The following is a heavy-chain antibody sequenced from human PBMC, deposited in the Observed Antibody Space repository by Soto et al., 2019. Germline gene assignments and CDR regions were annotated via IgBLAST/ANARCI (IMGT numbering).Heavy chain of an antibody. CDR3: ATEGGVYPSLGNFGH. CDR1: GFRFSSYG. Sequence: HPGGSLRLSCATSGFRFSSYGMHWVRQAPDKGLEWVAVIWYDGSNKYYTDSVKGRFTISKDNSKNTLYLQMNSLRAEDTAIYYCATEGGVYPSLGNFGHWGQGTLVTVSS. J-gene: IGHJ4*02. V-gene: IGHV3-33*01. CDR2: IWYDGSNK. D-gene: IGHD7-27*01.